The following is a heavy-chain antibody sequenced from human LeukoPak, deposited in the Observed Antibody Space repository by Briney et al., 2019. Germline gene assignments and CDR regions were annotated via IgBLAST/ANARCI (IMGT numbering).Heavy chain of an antibody. D-gene: IGHD6-19*01. V-gene: IGHV3-30*18. CDR3: AKDWPGEGAVAGIKYYFDY. Sequence: GGSLRLSCGASGFPFNSYSMNWVRRAPGKGLEEGAVISYDGNNKYYADSVKGRFTISRDNSKNTLYLQMNSLRAEDTAVYYCAKDWPGEGAVAGIKYYFDYWGQGTLVTVSS. CDR1: GFPFNSYS. CDR2: ISYDGNNK. J-gene: IGHJ4*02.